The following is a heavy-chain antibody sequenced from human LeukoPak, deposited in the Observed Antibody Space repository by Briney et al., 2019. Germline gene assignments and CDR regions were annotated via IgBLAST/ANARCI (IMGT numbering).Heavy chain of an antibody. D-gene: IGHD6-19*01. Sequence: GGSLRLSCAASGFTLSSYGMHWVRQAPGKGLEWVAFIRYDESNKYYADSVKGRFTISRDNSKNTLYLQMNSLRAEDTAVYYCARVSAVAGTYDYWGQGTLVTVSS. CDR2: IRYDESNK. CDR1: GFTLSSYG. CDR3: ARVSAVAGTYDY. V-gene: IGHV3-30*02. J-gene: IGHJ4*02.